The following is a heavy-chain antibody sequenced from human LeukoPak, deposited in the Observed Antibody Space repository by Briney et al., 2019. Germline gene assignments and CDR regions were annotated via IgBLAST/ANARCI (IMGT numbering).Heavy chain of an antibody. J-gene: IGHJ5*01. D-gene: IGHD3/OR15-3a*01. CDR2: IFPFDSDV. V-gene: IGHV5-51*01. Sequence: GESLKISCQVFGYTFTSHSIAWVRQRPGKGLEWMGSIFPFDSDVRRSPSLQGQVIMSVDKSTRTAFLQWSSLKVSDTAMYYCARRTYDVLTGTPSSVRKNWFDSWGQGTLVTVSS. CDR1: GYTFTSHS. CDR3: ARRTYDVLTGTPSSVRKNWFDS.